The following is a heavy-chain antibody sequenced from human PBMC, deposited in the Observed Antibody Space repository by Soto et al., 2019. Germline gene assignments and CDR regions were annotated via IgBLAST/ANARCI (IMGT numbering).Heavy chain of an antibody. V-gene: IGHV5-51*01. J-gene: IGHJ4*02. CDR2: IFPGDSDT. Sequence: GESLKISCQASGYTFTKYWIGWVRQLPGKGPEWMAIIFPGDSDTRYSPSFRGQVTISADKSIATAYLRWSSLKASDTAMYYCATHQTTYGGRQAFDYWGQGTLVTVSS. CDR1: GYTFTKYW. D-gene: IGHD4-17*01. CDR3: ATHQTTYGGRQAFDY.